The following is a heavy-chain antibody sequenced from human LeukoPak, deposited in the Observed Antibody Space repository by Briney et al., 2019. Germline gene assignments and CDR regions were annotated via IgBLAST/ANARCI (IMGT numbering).Heavy chain of an antibody. D-gene: IGHD6-19*01. J-gene: IGHJ4*02. Sequence: GGSLRLSCAASGFIFSTYNMSWVRQALGKGLEWVSYISSSSGIIYYADSVKGRFTISRDNAKNSLYLQMNSLRAEDTGVYYCAGNQRGWPYFDYWGQGTLVTVSS. CDR3: AGNQRGWPYFDY. V-gene: IGHV3-48*04. CDR2: ISSSSGII. CDR1: GFIFSTYN.